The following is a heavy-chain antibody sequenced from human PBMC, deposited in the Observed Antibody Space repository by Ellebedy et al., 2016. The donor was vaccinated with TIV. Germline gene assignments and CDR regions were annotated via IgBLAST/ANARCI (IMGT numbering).Heavy chain of an antibody. CDR1: GGSITSYY. Sequence: MPSETLSLTCTVSGGSITSYYWNWIRQSPGKGLEWIGYIYNGASTYYNPSLKSRVTISGDTSKNQFSLKLSSVTAAATAVYFCARRQISEVTISEHNWFDPWGQGILVTVSS. D-gene: IGHD3-3*01. V-gene: IGHV4-59*08. J-gene: IGHJ5*02. CDR3: ARRQISEVTISEHNWFDP. CDR2: IYNGAST.